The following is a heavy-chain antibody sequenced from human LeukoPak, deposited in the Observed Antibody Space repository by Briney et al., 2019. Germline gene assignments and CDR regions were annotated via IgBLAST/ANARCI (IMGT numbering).Heavy chain of an antibody. J-gene: IGHJ4*02. D-gene: IGHD5-18*01. CDR2: ISGSGGST. Sequence: GGSLRLSCAASGFTFSSYGMSWVRQAPGKGLEWVSAISGSGGSTYYADSVKGRFTISRDNSKNTLYLQMNSLRAEDTAVYYCAKGIQVWPRGIDYWGQGTLVTVSS. CDR3: AKGIQVWPRGIDY. CDR1: GFTFSSYG. V-gene: IGHV3-23*01.